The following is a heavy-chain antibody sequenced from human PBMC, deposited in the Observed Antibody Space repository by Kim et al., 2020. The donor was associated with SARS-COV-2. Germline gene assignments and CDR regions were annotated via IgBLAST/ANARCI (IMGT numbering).Heavy chain of an antibody. CDR1: GYTFTSYG. CDR3: ARDHCSSTSCQNWFDP. V-gene: IGHV1-18*01. D-gene: IGHD2-2*01. CDR2: ISAYNGNT. J-gene: IGHJ5*02. Sequence: ASVKVSCKASGYTFTSYGISWVRQAPGQGLEWMGWISAYNGNTNYAQKLQGRVTMTTDTSTSTAYMELRSLRSDDTAVYYCARDHCSSTSCQNWFDPWGQGTLVTVSS.